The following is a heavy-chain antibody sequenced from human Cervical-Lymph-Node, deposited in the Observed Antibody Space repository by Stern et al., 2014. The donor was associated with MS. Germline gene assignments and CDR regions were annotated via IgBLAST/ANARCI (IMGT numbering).Heavy chain of an antibody. J-gene: IGHJ4*02. V-gene: IGHV5-51*01. Sequence: VQLVQSGAEVKKTGESLKISCKASGYSFTSYWIGWVRQMPGKGLEWMGVIYPGDSHPTYSPSFRGQVTISVDKSISTAYLQWSSLKASDTAMYYCAKEIPNFSGWHWGQGTLVTVSS. CDR2: IYPGDSHP. D-gene: IGHD6-19*01. CDR1: GYSFTSYW. CDR3: AKEIPNFSGWH.